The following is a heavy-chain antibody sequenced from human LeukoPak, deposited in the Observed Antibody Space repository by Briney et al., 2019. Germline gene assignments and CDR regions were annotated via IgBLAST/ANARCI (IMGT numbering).Heavy chain of an antibody. CDR2: IYYSGIT. CDR3: ARGGVLKSVDY. V-gene: IGHV4-59*08. Sequence: SETLSLTCTVSGGSIRGYYWSWIRQPPGKGLEYIGYIYYSGITNYNPSLKSRVTISVDTSKNQFSLKLSSVTAADTAVYYCARGGVLKSVDYWGQGTLVAVSS. CDR1: GGSIRGYY. D-gene: IGHD3-16*01. J-gene: IGHJ4*02.